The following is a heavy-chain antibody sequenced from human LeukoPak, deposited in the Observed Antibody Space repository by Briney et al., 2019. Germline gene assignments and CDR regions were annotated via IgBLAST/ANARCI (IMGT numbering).Heavy chain of an antibody. CDR2: IIPIFGTA. D-gene: IGHD3-10*01. J-gene: IGHJ5*02. V-gene: IGHV1-69*13. CDR1: GGTFSSYA. CDR3: ASMVRDSKTQIDP. Sequence: GAPVKVSCKASGGTFSSYAISWVRQAPGQGLEWMGGIIPIFGTANYAQKFQGRVTITADESTSTAYMELSSLRSEDTAVYYCASMVRDSKTQIDPWGQGTLVTVSS.